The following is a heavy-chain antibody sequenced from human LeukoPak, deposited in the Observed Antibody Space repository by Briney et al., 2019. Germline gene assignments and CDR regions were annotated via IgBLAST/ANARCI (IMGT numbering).Heavy chain of an antibody. Sequence: SVKVSCKASGYTFTSYGISWVRQAPGQGLEWMGRIIPILGIANYAQKFQGRVTITADKSMSTAYMELSSLRSEDTAVYYCARDGSGSYYRSPVSYYYYGMDVWGQGTTVTVSS. J-gene: IGHJ6*02. CDR2: IIPILGIA. CDR1: GYTFTSYG. CDR3: ARDGSGSYYRSPVSYYYYGMDV. V-gene: IGHV1-69*04. D-gene: IGHD3-10*01.